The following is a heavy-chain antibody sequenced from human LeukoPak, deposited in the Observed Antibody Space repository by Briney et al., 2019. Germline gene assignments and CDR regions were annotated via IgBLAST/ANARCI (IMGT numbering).Heavy chain of an antibody. J-gene: IGHJ3*02. Sequence: SETLSLTCSVSGYSISSGYYWGWIRQPPGKGLEWIGYIYYSGSTNYNPSLKSRVTISVDTSKNQFSLKLSSVTAADTAVYYCARAYYYDSSGYYYSYAFDIWGQGTMVTVSS. D-gene: IGHD3-22*01. CDR3: ARAYYYDSSGYYYSYAFDI. CDR2: IYYSGST. V-gene: IGHV4-38-2*02. CDR1: GYSISSGYY.